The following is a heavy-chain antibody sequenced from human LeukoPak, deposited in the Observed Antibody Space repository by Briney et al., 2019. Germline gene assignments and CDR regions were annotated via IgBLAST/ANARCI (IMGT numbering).Heavy chain of an antibody. CDR1: GFSFSASGER. CDR2: IDWDDDK. Sequence: SGPALVKPTQTPTLTRTFSGFSFSASGERVSWIRQPPGKALEWLARIDWDDDKFYNPSLRTRLTVSTGTSKSQVVLTMTNMDTVDTATYYCARIGRSGSSTWFDPWGQGTLVTVSS. D-gene: IGHD6-6*01. J-gene: IGHJ5*02. V-gene: IGHV2-70*04. CDR3: ARIGRSGSSTWFDP.